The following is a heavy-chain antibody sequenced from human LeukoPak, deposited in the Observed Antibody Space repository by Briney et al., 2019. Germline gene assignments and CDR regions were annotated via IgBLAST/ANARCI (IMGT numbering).Heavy chain of an antibody. V-gene: IGHV3-30*04. J-gene: IGHJ4*02. CDR2: ISYDGSNK. CDR3: ARGHLLLRFGESQ. D-gene: IGHD3-10*01. Sequence: GGSLRLSCAASGFTFSSYAMHWVRQAPGKGLEWVAVISYDGSNKYYADSVKGRFTISRDNSKNTLYLQMNSLRAEDTAVYYCARGHLLLRFGESQRGQGTLVTVSS. CDR1: GFTFSSYA.